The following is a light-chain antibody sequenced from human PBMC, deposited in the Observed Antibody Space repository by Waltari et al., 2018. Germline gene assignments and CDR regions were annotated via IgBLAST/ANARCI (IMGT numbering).Light chain of an antibody. CDR3: QQYNNWPPLT. CDR1: QSVSSN. J-gene: IGKJ4*01. Sequence: EIVMTQTPAPLSASPGERATPSCRASQSVSSNLAWDQQQPGQAPRLLIYDASTRDTGIPDRFSGSGSGTEFTLTISSLQSEDFAFYYCQQYNNWPPLTFGGGTKVEIK. CDR2: DAS. V-gene: IGKV3-15*01.